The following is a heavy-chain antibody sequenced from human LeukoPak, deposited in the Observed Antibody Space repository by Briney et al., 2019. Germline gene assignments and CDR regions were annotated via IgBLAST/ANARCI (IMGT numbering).Heavy chain of an antibody. J-gene: IGHJ4*02. Sequence: PAETLSLTCTVSGGSISSYYWSWIRQPLGEGLEGIVFIYYSGSTNQNPSLKSRITMSVDTSKNQFFMRLSSVTAADTAVYYCASSSAMVTHSFDYWGQGTLVTVSS. CDR1: GGSISSYY. V-gene: IGHV4-59*08. D-gene: IGHD5-18*01. CDR3: ASSSAMVTHSFDY. CDR2: IYYSGST.